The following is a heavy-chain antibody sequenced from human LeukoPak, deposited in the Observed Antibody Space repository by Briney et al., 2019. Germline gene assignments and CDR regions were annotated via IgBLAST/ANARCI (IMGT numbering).Heavy chain of an antibody. CDR2: TYYRSEWYN. Sequence: SQTLSLTCAISGDSVSSNSAAWNWIRQSPSRGLEWLGRTYYRSEWYNDYAVSVKSRITINPDTSKNQFSLQLNSVTPEGTAVYYCARTTNLGFIVGAFGFEYWGQGTLVTVSS. J-gene: IGHJ4*02. D-gene: IGHD1-26*01. CDR3: ARTTNLGFIVGAFGFEY. V-gene: IGHV6-1*01. CDR1: GDSVSSNSAA.